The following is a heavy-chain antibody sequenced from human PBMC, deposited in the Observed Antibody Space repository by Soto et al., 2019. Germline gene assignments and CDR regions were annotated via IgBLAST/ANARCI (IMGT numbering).Heavy chain of an antibody. V-gene: IGHV4-59*01. CDR1: GASIRSYY. Sequence: QVQLQESGPGLVKPSETLSLTCSVSGASIRSYYWSWIRQPPGKGLEWIGYIYSSGTTKYNPSLKSRVTISIHTSKNHFSLNLTSVTAADPAVYYCAKTSPAIINWFDPWGQGTLVTVSS. J-gene: IGHJ5*02. CDR2: IYSSGTT. CDR3: AKTSPAIINWFDP.